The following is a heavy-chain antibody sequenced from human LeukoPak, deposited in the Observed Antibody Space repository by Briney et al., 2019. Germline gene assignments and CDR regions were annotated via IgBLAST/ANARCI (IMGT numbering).Heavy chain of an antibody. CDR3: ARFGSGWYGFDY. D-gene: IGHD6-19*01. CDR1: GASISSSNW. Sequence: PSGTLSLTCAVSGASISSSNWWSWVRQPPGKGLEWIGEIYHSGSTNYNPSLRSRVTVSVDKSKNQFSLKLSSVTAADTAVYYCARFGSGWYGFDYWGQGTLVSVSS. CDR2: IYHSGST. J-gene: IGHJ4*02. V-gene: IGHV4-4*02.